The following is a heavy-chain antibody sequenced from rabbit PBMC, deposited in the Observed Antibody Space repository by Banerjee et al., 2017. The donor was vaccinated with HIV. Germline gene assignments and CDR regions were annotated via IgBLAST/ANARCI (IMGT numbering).Heavy chain of an antibody. CDR2: IDVTKSPRS. D-gene: IGHD7-1*01. J-gene: IGHJ6*01. CDR1: GLDLSANYW. CDR3: ARDTGTSFSTYGMDL. Sequence: QSLEESGGDLVKPGASLTLTCKASGLDLSANYWMCWVRQAPGKGLEWIACIDVTKSPRSYYATWAKGRFTISETSSTTVTLQMTSLTAADTATYFCARDTGTSFSTYGMDLWGPGTLVTVS. V-gene: IGHV1S40*01.